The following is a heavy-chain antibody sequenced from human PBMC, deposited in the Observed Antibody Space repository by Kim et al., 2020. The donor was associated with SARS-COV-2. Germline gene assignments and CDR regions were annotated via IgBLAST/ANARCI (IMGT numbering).Heavy chain of an antibody. CDR1: GGSISSSSYY. Sequence: SETLSLTCTVSGGSISSSSYYWGWIRQPPGKGLEWIGSIYYSGSTYYNPSLKSRVTISVDTSENQFSLKLSSVTAADTAVYYCARRSDYYGMDVWGQGTT. CDR3: ARRSDYYGMDV. J-gene: IGHJ6*02. V-gene: IGHV4-39*01. CDR2: IYYSGST.